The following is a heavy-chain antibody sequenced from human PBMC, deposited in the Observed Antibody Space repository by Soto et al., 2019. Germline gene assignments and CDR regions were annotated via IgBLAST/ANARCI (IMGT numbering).Heavy chain of an antibody. CDR3: ARGGGWTFDY. D-gene: IGHD2-15*01. V-gene: IGHV4-30-2*01. J-gene: IGHJ4*02. Sequence: SETLSLTCTVSGGSISSGGYYWNWIRQPPGKGLEWIGYIYHSGSTYYNPSLKSRVTISVDRSKNQFSLKLSSVTAADTAVYYCARGGGWTFDYWGQGTLVTVSS. CDR1: GGSISSGGYY. CDR2: IYHSGST.